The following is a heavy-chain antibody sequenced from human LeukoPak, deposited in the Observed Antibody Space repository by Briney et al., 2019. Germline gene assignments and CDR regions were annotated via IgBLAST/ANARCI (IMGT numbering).Heavy chain of an antibody. CDR1: GGSIGSYY. V-gene: IGHV4-59*06. CDR2: IYYSGST. Sequence: SETLSLTCTVSGGSIGSYYWSWIRQPPGKGLEWIGYIYYSGSTYYNPSLKSRVSISVDTSKNQFSLKLSSVTAADTAVYYCAKRWLRNAFDIWGQGTMVTVSS. J-gene: IGHJ3*02. CDR3: AKRWLRNAFDI. D-gene: IGHD3-22*01.